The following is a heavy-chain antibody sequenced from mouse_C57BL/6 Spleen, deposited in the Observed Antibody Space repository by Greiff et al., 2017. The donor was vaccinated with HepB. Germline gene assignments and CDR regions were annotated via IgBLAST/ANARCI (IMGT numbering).Heavy chain of an antibody. V-gene: IGHV3-6*01. CDR3: ALLLDWYFDV. CDR2: ISYDGSN. D-gene: IGHD1-1*01. Sequence: EVKVEESGPGLVKPSQSLSLTCSVPGYSITSGYYWNWIRQFPGNKLEWMGYISYDGSNNYNPSLKNRISITRDTSKNQFFLKLNSVTTEDTATYYCALLLDWYFDVWGTGTTVTVSS. J-gene: IGHJ1*03. CDR1: GYSITSGYY.